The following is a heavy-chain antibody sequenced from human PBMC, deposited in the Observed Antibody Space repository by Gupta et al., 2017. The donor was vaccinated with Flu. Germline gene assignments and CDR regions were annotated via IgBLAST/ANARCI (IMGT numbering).Heavy chain of an antibody. CDR2: IYPGDSDT. CDR3: ARSGGRAPRITIFGVVLY. J-gene: IGHJ4*02. CDR1: GYSFTSYW. D-gene: IGHD3-3*01. V-gene: IGHV5-51*03. Sequence: EVQLVQSGAEVKKPGESLKISCKGSGYSFTSYWIGWVRQMPGKGLERMGIIYPGDSDTRYSPSFQGQVTISADKSISTAYLQWSSLKASDTAMYYCARSGGRAPRITIFGVVLYWGQGTLVTVSS.